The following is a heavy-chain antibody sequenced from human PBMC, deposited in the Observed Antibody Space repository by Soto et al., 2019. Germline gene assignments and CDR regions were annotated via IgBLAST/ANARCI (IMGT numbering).Heavy chain of an antibody. CDR2: IYYSGDT. V-gene: IGHV4-31*03. D-gene: IGHD2-2*01. CDR3: ARFPSRAHYFAMDV. CDR1: GGSINSGGYY. Sequence: SETLSITCTVSGGSINSGGYYWTWIRQHPGRGLESIGYIYYSGDTYYNPSLKSRLSISLDTSKNQFSLKLASVTAADTAIYYCARFPSRAHYFAMDVWGHGTAVT. J-gene: IGHJ6*02.